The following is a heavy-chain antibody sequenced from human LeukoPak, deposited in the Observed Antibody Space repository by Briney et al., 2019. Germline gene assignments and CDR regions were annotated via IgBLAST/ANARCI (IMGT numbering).Heavy chain of an antibody. Sequence: ASVKVFCKASGYTFTNFGISWVRQAPGQGLEWMGWISAYNGKTNYAQNLQGRVTMTTDTSTTTAYMELRSLRSDDTAVYYCARDAEQWLPNNWFDPWGQGTLVTVSS. CDR3: ARDAEQWLPNNWFDP. CDR2: ISAYNGKT. CDR1: GYTFTNFG. J-gene: IGHJ5*02. V-gene: IGHV1-18*01. D-gene: IGHD6-19*01.